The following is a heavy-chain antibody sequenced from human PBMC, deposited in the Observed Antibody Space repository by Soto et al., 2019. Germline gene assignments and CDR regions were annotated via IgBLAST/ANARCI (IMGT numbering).Heavy chain of an antibody. V-gene: IGHV4-39*01. Sequence: QLQLQESGPGLVKPSETLSLTCTVSGGSISSSSYYWGWIRQPPGKGLEWIGSIYYSGSTYYNPSLKSRLPISVDTSKNQFSLKLRSVTAADTAVYYCARISSSWSLSYFDYWGQGTLVTVSS. CDR1: GGSISSSSYY. CDR3: ARISSSWSLSYFDY. J-gene: IGHJ4*02. CDR2: IYYSGST. D-gene: IGHD6-13*01.